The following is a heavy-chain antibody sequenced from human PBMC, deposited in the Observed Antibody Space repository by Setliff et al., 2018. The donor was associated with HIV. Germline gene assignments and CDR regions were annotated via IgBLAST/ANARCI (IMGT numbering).Heavy chain of an antibody. D-gene: IGHD2-15*01. CDR3: ARDDVGYCSGGSCYHLFDTFDI. CDR1: GYSFTNYG. Sequence: EASVKVSCKASGYSFTNYGISWVRQAPGQGLEWMGWISSYNDNTNYALNLQGRVTMTTDTSTSTAYMELRSLRSDDTAVYYCARDDVGYCSGGSCYHLFDTFDIWGQGTVVTVSS. CDR2: ISSYNDNT. V-gene: IGHV1-18*01. J-gene: IGHJ3*02.